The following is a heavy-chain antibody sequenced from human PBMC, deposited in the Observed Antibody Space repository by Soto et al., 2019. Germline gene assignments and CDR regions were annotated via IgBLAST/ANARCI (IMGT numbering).Heavy chain of an antibody. Sequence: EVQLVESGGGLVKPGGSLRLSCISSGFTFRTYTMNWVRQAPGKGLEWVSGIRGFSPYTFYAESVKGRFTISRDNAKNSLYLQMNSLRAEDTAVYYCARDRGYDAHDYSYNAMDVGGQGTTVTVSS. J-gene: IGHJ6*02. CDR3: ARDRGYDAHDYSYNAMDV. CDR1: GFTFRTYT. D-gene: IGHD1-1*01. V-gene: IGHV3-21*01. CDR2: IRGFSPYT.